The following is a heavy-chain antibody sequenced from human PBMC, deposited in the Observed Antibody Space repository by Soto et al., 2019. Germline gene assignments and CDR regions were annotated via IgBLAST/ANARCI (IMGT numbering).Heavy chain of an antibody. J-gene: IGHJ6*03. CDR2: INPSGGST. CDR1: GYTFTSNY. Sequence: QVQLVQSGADVRMPGASVKVSCKASGYTFTSNYLHWVRQAPGQGLEWMGTINPSGGSTNFAQKFQGRLSMTRDTSTSTVYMELRSLTSEDTAVYYCAGDSATVTSYYCYYMDVWGKGTTVTVSS. D-gene: IGHD4-17*01. V-gene: IGHV1-46*01. CDR3: AGDSATVTSYYCYYMDV.